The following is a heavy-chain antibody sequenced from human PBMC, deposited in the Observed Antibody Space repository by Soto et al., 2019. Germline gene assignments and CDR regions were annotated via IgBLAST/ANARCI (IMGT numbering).Heavy chain of an antibody. CDR1: GGTFRRYA. Sequence: SVKFSCTASGGTFRRYAISWVRQAPGQGLEWMGGIIPIFGTANYAQKFQGRVTITADESTSTAYMEQSSLRAEDTAVYYCARNAGTQTDMVVVPAALATGMDVWGQGTTVTVSS. CDR2: IIPIFGTA. D-gene: IGHD2-2*01. J-gene: IGHJ6*02. V-gene: IGHV1-69*13. CDR3: ARNAGTQTDMVVVPAALATGMDV.